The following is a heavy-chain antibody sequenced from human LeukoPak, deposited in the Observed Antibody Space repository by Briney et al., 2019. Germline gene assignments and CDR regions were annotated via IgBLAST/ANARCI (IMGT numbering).Heavy chain of an antibody. V-gene: IGHV3-7*01. Sequence: GGSLRLSCAASGFTFSSYWMHWVRQAPGKGLEWVANINQDGSEKYYVESVKGRFTISRDNAKNSLYLQMNSLRAEDTAVYDCARAIAKSEGCWGQGTLVTVSS. CDR2: INQDGSEK. CDR1: GFTFSSYW. D-gene: IGHD2-21*01. J-gene: IGHJ4*02. CDR3: ARAIAKSEGC.